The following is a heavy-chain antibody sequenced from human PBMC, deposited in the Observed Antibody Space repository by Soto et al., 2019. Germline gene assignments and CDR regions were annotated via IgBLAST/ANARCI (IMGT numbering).Heavy chain of an antibody. CDR3: ARGTVYVVATTALDY. CDR1: GYTVTRYG. V-gene: IGHV1-18*01. CDR2: ISAYNGNT. Sequence: GASVKVSSKTSGYTVTRYGIIWARQAHGQGLEWMGWISAYNGNTNYAQKLQGRVTMTTDTSTSTAYMELRSLRSDDTAVYFCARGTVYVVATTALDYCGPGTLV. D-gene: IGHD5-12*01. J-gene: IGHJ4*02.